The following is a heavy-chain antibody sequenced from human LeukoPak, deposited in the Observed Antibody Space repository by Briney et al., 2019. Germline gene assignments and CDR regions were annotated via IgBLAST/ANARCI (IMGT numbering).Heavy chain of an antibody. V-gene: IGHV4-59*01. Sequence: SETLSLTCIVSGGSITNYYWSWVRQPPGKGLEWIGYIYYTGSTNYNPSLNSRVTISIDTSKTQFSLNLRSVTAADTALYYCARFEYGYSADYWGQGTLVAVSS. CDR1: GGSITNYY. J-gene: IGHJ4*02. CDR2: IYYTGST. CDR3: ARFEYGYSADY. D-gene: IGHD5-24*01.